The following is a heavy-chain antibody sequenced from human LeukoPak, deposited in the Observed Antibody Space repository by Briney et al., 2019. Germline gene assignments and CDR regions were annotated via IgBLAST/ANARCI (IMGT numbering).Heavy chain of an antibody. CDR2: IYTSGST. V-gene: IGHV4-4*07. D-gene: IGHD2-2*02. Sequence: PSETLSLTCTVSGGSISSYYWSWIRQPAGKGLEWIGRIYTSGSTNYNPSLKSRVTMSVDTSKNQFSLKLSSVTAADTAVYYCARVKSCSSTSCYTGYYYYYYMDVWGKGTTVTVSS. J-gene: IGHJ6*03. CDR1: GGSISSYY. CDR3: ARVKSCSSTSCYTGYYYYYYMDV.